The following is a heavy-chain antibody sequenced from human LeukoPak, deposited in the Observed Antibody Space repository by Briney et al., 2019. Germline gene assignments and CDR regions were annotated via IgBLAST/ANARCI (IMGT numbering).Heavy chain of an antibody. CDR1: GGSISSSSSY. V-gene: IGHV4-39*02. Sequence: PSETLSLTCTVSGGSISSSSSYWGWIRQPPGKGLEWIGDVSYSGSTYYNPSLKSRVTISIDASKNQFSLKLSSVTAADTAVYYCARGTNSTIFGVVNSFDYWGQGTLVTVSS. CDR2: VSYSGST. D-gene: IGHD3-3*01. CDR3: ARGTNSTIFGVVNSFDY. J-gene: IGHJ4*02.